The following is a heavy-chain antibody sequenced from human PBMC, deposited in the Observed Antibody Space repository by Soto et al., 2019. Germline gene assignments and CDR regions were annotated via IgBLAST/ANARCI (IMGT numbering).Heavy chain of an antibody. V-gene: IGHV1-3*01. D-gene: IGHD5-18*01. CDR2: INAGNGNT. CDR3: ARDRGYSYGSVYFDY. J-gene: IGHJ4*02. CDR1: GYTFTSYA. Sequence: AAVKVSCKAAGYTFTSYAMHWVRQAPGQRLEWMGWINAGNGNTKYSQKFQGRVTITADESTSIAYMELSSLRSEDTAVYYCARDRGYSYGSVYFDYWGQGTLVTVSS.